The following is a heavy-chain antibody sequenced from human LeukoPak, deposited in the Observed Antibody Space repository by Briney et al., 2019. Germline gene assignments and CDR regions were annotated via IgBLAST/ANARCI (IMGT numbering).Heavy chain of an antibody. D-gene: IGHD2-21*02. CDR3: ARTDETAPAEDCQN. CDR2: LSFSGLTT. J-gene: IGHJ1*01. Sequence: GGSLRLSCAASGCTFINYAMNWVRQAPGKGLEWVSALSFSGLTTYYADSVRGRFTISRDNSKSTLYLQMKSLRAEDTAVYYCARTDETAPAEDCQNWGQRTLVTVSS. V-gene: IGHV3-23*01. CDR1: GCTFINYA.